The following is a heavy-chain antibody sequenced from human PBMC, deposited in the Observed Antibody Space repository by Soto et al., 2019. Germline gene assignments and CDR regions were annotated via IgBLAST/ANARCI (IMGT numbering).Heavy chain of an antibody. V-gene: IGHV1-69*01. Sequence: QVQLVQSGAEVKKPGSSVKVSCKASGGSFSSYAISWVRQAPGQGLEWMGGIIPIVGTGNYAQNFQGRVTITSDESTSPADMELTSLRSADTAMYYCMRDLRAAGRAGMDVWGQGTTVTVSS. J-gene: IGHJ6*02. CDR1: GGSFSSYA. D-gene: IGHD6-13*01. CDR2: IIPIVGTG. CDR3: MRDLRAAGRAGMDV.